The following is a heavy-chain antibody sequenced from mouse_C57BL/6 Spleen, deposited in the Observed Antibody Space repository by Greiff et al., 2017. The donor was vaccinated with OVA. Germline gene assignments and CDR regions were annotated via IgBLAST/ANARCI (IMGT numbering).Heavy chain of an antibody. V-gene: IGHV1-69*01. CDR3: ARSRLLPFDY. Sequence: VQLQQPGAELVMPGASVKLSCKASGYTFTSYWMHWVKQRPGQGLEWIGEIDPSDSYTNYNQKFKGKSTLTVDKSSSTAYMQLSSLTSEDSAVYYCARSRLLPFDYWGQGTTLTVSS. CDR2: IDPSDSYT. J-gene: IGHJ2*01. D-gene: IGHD2-3*01. CDR1: GYTFTSYW.